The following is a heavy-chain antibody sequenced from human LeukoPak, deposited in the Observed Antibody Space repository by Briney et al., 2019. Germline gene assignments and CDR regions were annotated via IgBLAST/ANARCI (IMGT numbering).Heavy chain of an antibody. CDR3: AENPKRPQFEYVRDA. Sequence: SETLSLTCTVSGGSISTYYGNWIRQAPGKGLEWIGYIYYSGSTNYNPSLKSRVTISVDTSKNQFSLKLSSVTAADTAVYYCAENPKRPQFEYVRDAWGQGPTVTAPS. V-gene: IGHV4-59*01. D-gene: IGHD3-16*01. J-gene: IGHJ6*02. CDR1: GGSISTYY. CDR2: IYYSGST.